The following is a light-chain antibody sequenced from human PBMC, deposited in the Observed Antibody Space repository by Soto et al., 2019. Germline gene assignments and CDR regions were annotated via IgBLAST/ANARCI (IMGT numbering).Light chain of an antibody. CDR3: AAWDDSLHNFV. V-gene: IGLV1-47*01. CDR1: SSNIGNYY. J-gene: IGLJ1*01. Sequence: QSVLTQSPSASGTPGQRVTISCSGSSSNIGNYYVYWYRQLPGTAPKLLIYRDSQQPSGVPDRFSGSKSGTSASLAISGLRSKDEADYYCAAWDDSLHNFVFGTGTKVTVL. CDR2: RDS.